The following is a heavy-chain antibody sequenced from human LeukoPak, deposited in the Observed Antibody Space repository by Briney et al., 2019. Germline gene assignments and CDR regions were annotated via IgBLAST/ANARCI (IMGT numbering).Heavy chain of an antibody. V-gene: IGHV1-2*02. CDR1: GYTFTGYY. Sequence: GASVKVSCKASGYTFTGYYMHWVRQAPGQGLEWMGWINPNSGGTNYAQKFQGRVTMTRDTSISTAYMELSRLRSDDTAVYYCARDLIFGVVSGGEDYWGQGTLVTVSS. D-gene: IGHD3-3*01. CDR3: ARDLIFGVVSGGEDY. CDR2: INPNSGGT. J-gene: IGHJ4*02.